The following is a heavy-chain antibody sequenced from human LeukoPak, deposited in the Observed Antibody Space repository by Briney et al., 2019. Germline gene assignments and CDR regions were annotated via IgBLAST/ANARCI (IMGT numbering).Heavy chain of an antibody. D-gene: IGHD3-22*01. Sequence: PSETLSLTCAVSGGSISSTNWWSCVRQPPGKGLEWIGEIHHSGSTNYNPSLKSRVTLSVDKSKNQFSLKLSSVTAADTAIYYCARARKENYYDSSGRWFDRWGQGTLVTVSS. V-gene: IGHV4-4*02. J-gene: IGHJ5*02. CDR3: ARARKENYYDSSGRWFDR. CDR2: IHHSGST. CDR1: GGSISSTNW.